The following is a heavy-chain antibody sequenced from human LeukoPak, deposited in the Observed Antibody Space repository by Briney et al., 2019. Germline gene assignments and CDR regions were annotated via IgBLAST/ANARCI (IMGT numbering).Heavy chain of an antibody. CDR1: GYTFTGYH. Sequence: ASVKVSCKASGYTFTGYHMHWVRQPPGQGPDWMGWMNPNNGGTNYAQKFQGRVTMARDTSISTAYMELSSLRSDDTAVYYCTRGPRGYYFDCWGQGTLVTVSS. CDR3: TRGPRGYYFDC. D-gene: IGHD3-10*01. J-gene: IGHJ4*02. CDR2: MNPNNGGT. V-gene: IGHV1-2*02.